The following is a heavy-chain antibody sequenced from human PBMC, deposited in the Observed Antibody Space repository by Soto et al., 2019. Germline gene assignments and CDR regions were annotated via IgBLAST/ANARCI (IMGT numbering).Heavy chain of an antibody. CDR1: GFMLADYS. CDR2: ISSSSLFI. Sequence: GGSLRLSCVASGFMLADYSINWIRQAPGKGLEWVADISSSSLFIHYGDSMKGRFTISRDNAKNALYLYMNSLRVEDTAVYYCAGSADDGRDNWGQGILVTVSS. J-gene: IGHJ4*02. V-gene: IGHV3-21*01. CDR3: AGSADDGRDN. D-gene: IGHD1-26*01.